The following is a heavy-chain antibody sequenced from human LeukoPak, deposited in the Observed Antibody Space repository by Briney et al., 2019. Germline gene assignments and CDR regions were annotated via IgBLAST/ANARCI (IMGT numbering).Heavy chain of an antibody. J-gene: IGHJ6*02. D-gene: IGHD3-3*01. CDR1: GFTFSSYG. V-gene: IGHV3-30*18. CDR2: ISYNGSNK. Sequence: PGGSLRLSCADSGFTFSSYGMHWVRQAPGKGLEWLAVISYNGSNKYYADFMKGRFIISRDNSKNTLYMQMNRLRAEDTVVYYCAKDWSVSLDYSHYFCMDVGGQGSTVSVSS. CDR3: AKDWSVSLDYSHYFCMDV.